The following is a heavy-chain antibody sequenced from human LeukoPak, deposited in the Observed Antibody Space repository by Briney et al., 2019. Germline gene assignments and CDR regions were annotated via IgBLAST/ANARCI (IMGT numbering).Heavy chain of an antibody. CDR3: ARQRYCSGGSCDDFDI. V-gene: IGHV3-23*01. Sequence: GGSLRLSCAASGFTFSSYAMSWVRQAPGKGLEWVSAISGSGGSTYYADSVKGRFTISADKSISTAYLQWSSLKASDTAMYYCARQRYCSGGSCDDFDIWGQGTMVTVSS. CDR1: GFTFSSYA. D-gene: IGHD2-15*01. J-gene: IGHJ3*02. CDR2: ISGSGGST.